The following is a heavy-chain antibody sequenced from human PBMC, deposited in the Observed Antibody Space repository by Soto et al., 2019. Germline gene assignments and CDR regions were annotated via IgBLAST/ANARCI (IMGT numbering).Heavy chain of an antibody. CDR1: GFTFSSYA. V-gene: IGHV3-23*01. J-gene: IGHJ5*02. CDR2: ISGSGGST. CDR3: AKDRSFSSWSPLGWFDP. D-gene: IGHD6-13*01. Sequence: GGSLRLSCAASGFTFSSYAMSWVRQAPGKGLEWVSAISGSGGSTYYADSVKGRFTISRDNSKNTLYLQMNSLRAEDTAVYYCAKDRSFSSWSPLGWFDPWGQGTLVTVSS.